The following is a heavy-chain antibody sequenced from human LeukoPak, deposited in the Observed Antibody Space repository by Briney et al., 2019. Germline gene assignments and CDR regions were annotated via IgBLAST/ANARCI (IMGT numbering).Heavy chain of an antibody. D-gene: IGHD3-22*01. CDR2: IYYSGII. Sequence: TSETLSLTCTVSGGSITSYYWSWIRQPPGKGLEWIGYIYYSGIINYNPSLKSRVTISVDTSKNQFSLKLSSVTAADTAVYYCARVDSSGYYVSFDYWGQGTLVTISS. J-gene: IGHJ4*02. V-gene: IGHV4-59*01. CDR3: ARVDSSGYYVSFDY. CDR1: GGSITSYY.